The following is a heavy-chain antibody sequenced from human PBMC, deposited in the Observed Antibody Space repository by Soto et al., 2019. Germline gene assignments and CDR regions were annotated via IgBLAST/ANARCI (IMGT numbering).Heavy chain of an antibody. Sequence: QVQLVQSGAEVKKPGASVKVSCKASGYTFTSYDINWVRQATGQGLEWMGWMNPNSGNTGYAQKFKGRVTMTRNTSLSTAYMELSSLRSEDTAVYYCARDPPYDILTGSYYYYGMDVWGQGTTVTVSS. V-gene: IGHV1-8*01. D-gene: IGHD3-9*01. CDR3: ARDPPYDILTGSYYYYGMDV. J-gene: IGHJ6*02. CDR2: MNPNSGNT. CDR1: GYTFTSYD.